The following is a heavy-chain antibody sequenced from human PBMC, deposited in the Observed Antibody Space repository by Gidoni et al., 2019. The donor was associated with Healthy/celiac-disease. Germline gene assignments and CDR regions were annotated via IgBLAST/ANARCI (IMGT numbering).Heavy chain of an antibody. CDR2: IYSGGRT. D-gene: IGHD1-1*01. J-gene: IGHJ5*02. CDR3: ARDRVNWNDYLGWFDP. CDR1: GFTVRSNY. V-gene: IGHV3-66*01. Sequence: EVQLVESGGGLFQPGGSLRLSCAASGFTVRSNYMRWVRQAPGKGLEWVSVIYSGGRTYYADSVKGRFTISRDNSKNTLYLQMNSLRAEDTAVYYCARDRVNWNDYLGWFDPWGQGTLVTVSS.